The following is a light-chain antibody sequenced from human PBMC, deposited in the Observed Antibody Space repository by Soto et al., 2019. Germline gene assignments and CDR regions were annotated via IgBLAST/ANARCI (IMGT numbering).Light chain of an antibody. Sequence: QCALTQPPSVSGAPGERGPISCTGSSSNIGGGYDVHWYQQLPGTAPKLLIYGNSNRPSGVPDRFSGSKSGTSASLTITGLQAEDEADYYCQSYDSSLSGYVFGTGTKVTVL. CDR1: SSNIGGGYD. J-gene: IGLJ1*01. CDR2: GNS. V-gene: IGLV1-40*01. CDR3: QSYDSSLSGYV.